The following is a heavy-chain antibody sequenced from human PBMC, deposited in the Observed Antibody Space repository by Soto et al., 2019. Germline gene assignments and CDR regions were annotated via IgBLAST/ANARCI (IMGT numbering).Heavy chain of an antibody. V-gene: IGHV3-23*01. J-gene: IGHJ6*02. CDR3: AKDPPWTVGPLAMDV. CDR1: GGSFSGYY. CDR2: FSGSGGNI. D-gene: IGHD2-2*01. Sequence: ETLSLTCAVYGGSFSGYYWSWIRQPPGKGLEWVSTFSGSGGNIYYGESVKGRFTISRDDPKNTLYLDMNSLRFEDTAVYYCAKDPPWTVGPLAMDVWGQGTTVTVSS.